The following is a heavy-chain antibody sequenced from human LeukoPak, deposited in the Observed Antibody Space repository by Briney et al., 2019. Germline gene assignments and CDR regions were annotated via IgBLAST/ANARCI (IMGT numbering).Heavy chain of an antibody. CDR1: GGSFSGYY. J-gene: IGHJ6*02. CDR2: INHSGST. CDR3: ARGIVVVPAAIQQHYYYGMDV. D-gene: IGHD2-2*01. Sequence: SETLSLTCAVSGGSFSGYYWTWIRQPPGKGLEWIGEINHSGSTNYNPSLKSRVTISVDTSKNQFSLKLSSVTAADTAVYYCARGIVVVPAAIQQHYYYGMDVWGQGTTVTVSS. V-gene: IGHV4-34*01.